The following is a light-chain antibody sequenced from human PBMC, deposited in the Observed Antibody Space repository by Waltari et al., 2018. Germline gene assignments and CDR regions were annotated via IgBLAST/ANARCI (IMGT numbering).Light chain of an antibody. V-gene: IGLV1-47*01. J-gene: IGLJ2*01. CDR2: RNN. CDR3: AAWDDSLSVV. Sequence: QSVLTQPPSASGTPGQRVTISCSGSSSNIGSNYVYWYQQLPGTAPKLLIYRNNRRPSGVPYRFSGSKSGTSASLAISGLRSEDEADYYCAAWDDSLSVVFGGGTKLTVL. CDR1: SSNIGSNY.